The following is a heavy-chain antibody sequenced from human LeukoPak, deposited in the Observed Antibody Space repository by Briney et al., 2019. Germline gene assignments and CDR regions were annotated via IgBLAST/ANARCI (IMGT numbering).Heavy chain of an antibody. V-gene: IGHV3-7*01. CDR2: IKEDGSEK. D-gene: IGHD3-3*01. J-gene: IGHJ4*02. CDR1: GFMFNNYW. CDR3: ATCPTDTYDDDHADY. Sequence: VGSLRLSCAASGFMFNNYWMSWVREAPGKGLEWVANIKEDGSEKYYVDSVKGRFTISRDNAKNLLYLQMNSLRAEDTAVYYCATCPTDTYDDDHADYWGQGSLVTVSS.